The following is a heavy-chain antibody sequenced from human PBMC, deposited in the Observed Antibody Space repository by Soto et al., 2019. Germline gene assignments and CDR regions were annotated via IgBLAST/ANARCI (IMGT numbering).Heavy chain of an antibody. D-gene: IGHD1-1*01. CDR2: IIPIFGTA. V-gene: IGHV1-69*13. J-gene: IGHJ4*02. Sequence: SVKVSCKASGGTFSSYAISWVRQAPGQGLEWMGGIIPIFGTANYAQKFQGRVTITADESTSTAYMELSSLRSEDTAIYYCAKDSNLRNSNCHPRWGQGALVTVSS. CDR3: AKDSNLRNSNCHPR. CDR1: GGTFSSYA.